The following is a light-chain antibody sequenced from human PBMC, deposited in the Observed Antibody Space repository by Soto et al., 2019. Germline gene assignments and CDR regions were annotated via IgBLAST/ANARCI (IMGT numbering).Light chain of an antibody. CDR2: EVS. CDR3: SSYTSSSTYV. J-gene: IGLJ1*01. Sequence: ALAQPASVSGSPGQSITISFTGTSSDVGGHNYVSWYQQHPGRAPKLMIYEVSNRPSGVSNRFSGSKSGNTASLTISGLQPEDEADYYCSSYTSSSTYVFGTGTKVTVL. V-gene: IGLV2-14*01. CDR1: SSDVGGHNY.